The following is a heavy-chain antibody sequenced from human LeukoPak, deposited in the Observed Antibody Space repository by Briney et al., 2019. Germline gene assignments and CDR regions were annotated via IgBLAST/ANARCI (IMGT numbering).Heavy chain of an antibody. CDR3: AKGDYGDFTVFDY. V-gene: IGHV3-23*01. Sequence: TGGSLRLSCAASGFTFSSFAMSWVRQAPGKGLEWVSAISGSGGSTYYADSVKGRFTISRDNSKNTLYLQMNSLRAEDTAVYYCAKGDYGDFTVFDYWGQGTLVTVSS. CDR1: GFTFSSFA. J-gene: IGHJ4*02. D-gene: IGHD4-17*01. CDR2: ISGSGGST.